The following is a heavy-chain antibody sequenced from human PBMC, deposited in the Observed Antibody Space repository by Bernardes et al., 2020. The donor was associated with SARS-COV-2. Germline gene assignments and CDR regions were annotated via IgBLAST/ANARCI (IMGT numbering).Heavy chain of an antibody. CDR2: IYYSGTT. V-gene: IGHV4-59*01. CDR3: ARDLSHLVRRGFDL. Sequence: SETLSLTCTVSGGSIGSYYWAWIRQPPGKGLEWIGYIYYSGTTNYKPSLKSRLTISVDRSQNQFSLNLSSVTPADRAVYYCARDLSHLVRRGFDLWGRGTLVTVSS. D-gene: IGHD3-10*01. J-gene: IGHJ2*01. CDR1: GGSIGSYY.